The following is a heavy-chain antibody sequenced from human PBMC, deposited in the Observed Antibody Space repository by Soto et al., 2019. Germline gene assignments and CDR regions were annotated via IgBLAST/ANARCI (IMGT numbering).Heavy chain of an antibody. J-gene: IGHJ4*02. V-gene: IGHV3-23*01. CDR1: GFTFSSYA. D-gene: IGHD6-19*01. Sequence: GGSLRLSCAASGFTFSSYAMSWVRQAPGKGLEWVSAISGSGGSTYYADSVKGRFTISRDNSKNTLYLQMNSLRAEDTAVYYCAKDRVGTVAGKDRDYWGQGTLVTVSS. CDR2: ISGSGGST. CDR3: AKDRVGTVAGKDRDY.